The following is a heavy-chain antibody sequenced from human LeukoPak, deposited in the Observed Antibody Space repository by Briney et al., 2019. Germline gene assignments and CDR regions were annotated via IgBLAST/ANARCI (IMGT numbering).Heavy chain of an antibody. Sequence: GGSLRLSCAAFGFTFSSYEMHWVRQPPGKGLEWVSYISSSDSTIYYADSVKGRFTISRDNAKNSLYLQMNSLRAEDTAVYYCARDYGGSSPFDYWGQGTLVTVSS. CDR3: ARDYGGSSPFDY. CDR1: GFTFSSYE. J-gene: IGHJ4*02. V-gene: IGHV3-48*03. D-gene: IGHD4-23*01. CDR2: ISSSDSTI.